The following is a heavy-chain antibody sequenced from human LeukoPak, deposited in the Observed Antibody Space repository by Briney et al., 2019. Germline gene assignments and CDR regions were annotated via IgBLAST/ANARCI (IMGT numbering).Heavy chain of an antibody. D-gene: IGHD6-19*01. Sequence: GGSLRLSCAASGFTFSTYWMSWVRQAPGKGLEWVANMKQDGSEKYYVDSVKGRFTISRGNAKNSLYLQMNSLRAEDTAVYYCASGGGWALGSLWGQGILVTVSS. CDR2: MKQDGSEK. V-gene: IGHV3-7*05. CDR1: GFTFSTYW. CDR3: ASGGGWALGSL. J-gene: IGHJ4*02.